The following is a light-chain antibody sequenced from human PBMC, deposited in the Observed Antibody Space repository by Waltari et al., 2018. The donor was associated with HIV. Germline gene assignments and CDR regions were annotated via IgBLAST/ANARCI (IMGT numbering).Light chain of an antibody. Sequence: SHELTQPPSVSVSPGQTARITCVGDALPKQYAYWYQQKPGQAPILVMYKDTKRPSGIPERFSGSSSGTTVTLTIRGVQPEDEADYYCQSADSSGTYWMFGGGTKLTVL. J-gene: IGLJ3*02. CDR3: QSADSSGTYWM. CDR2: KDT. CDR1: ALPKQY. V-gene: IGLV3-25*03.